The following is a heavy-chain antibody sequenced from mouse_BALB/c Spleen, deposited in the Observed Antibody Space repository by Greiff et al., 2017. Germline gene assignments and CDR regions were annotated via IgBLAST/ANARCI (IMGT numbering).Heavy chain of an antibody. CDR3: ARGGYDSAGFAY. Sequence: EVQLHQSGPELVKPGASVKISCKASGFSFTGYYMHWVKQSHVKSLEWIGRISPYNGATSYNQNFKDKASLTVDKSSSTAYMELHSLTSEDSAVYDCARGGYDSAGFAYWGQGTLVTVSA. CDR2: ISPYNGAT. CDR1: GFSFTGYY. V-gene: IGHV1-26*01. J-gene: IGHJ3*01. D-gene: IGHD2-2*01.